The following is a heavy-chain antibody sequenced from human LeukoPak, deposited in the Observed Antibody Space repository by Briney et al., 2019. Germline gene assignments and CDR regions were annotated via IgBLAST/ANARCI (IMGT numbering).Heavy chain of an antibody. CDR1: GGSISSGSYY. D-gene: IGHD2-15*01. J-gene: IGHJ4*02. V-gene: IGHV4-61*02. Sequence: TLSLTCTVSGGSISSGSYYWSWIRQPAGKGLEWIGRIYTSGSTNYNPSLKSRVTISVDTSKNQFSLKLSSVTAADTAVYYCAREGYCSGGSCYSTPYWGQGTLVTVSS. CDR3: AREGYCSGGSCYSTPY. CDR2: IYTSGST.